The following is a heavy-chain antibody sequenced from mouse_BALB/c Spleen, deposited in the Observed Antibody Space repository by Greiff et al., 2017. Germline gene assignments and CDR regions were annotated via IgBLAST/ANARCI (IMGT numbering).Heavy chain of an antibody. Sequence: EVKVVESGGGLVKPGGSLKLSCAASGFTFSSYAMSWVRQSPEKRLEWVAEISSGGSYTYYPDTVTGRFTISRDNAKNTLYLEMSSLRSEDTAMYYCARGYYGSSPYAMDYWGQGTSVTVSS. CDR3: ARGYYGSSPYAMDY. V-gene: IGHV5-9-4*01. J-gene: IGHJ4*01. D-gene: IGHD1-1*01. CDR1: GFTFSSYA. CDR2: ISSGGSYT.